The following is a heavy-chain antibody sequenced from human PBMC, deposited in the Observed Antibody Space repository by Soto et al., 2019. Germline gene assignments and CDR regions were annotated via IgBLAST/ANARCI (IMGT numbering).Heavy chain of an antibody. V-gene: IGHV3-21*01. CDR1: GFTFSSYS. Sequence: EVQLVESGGGLVKPGGSLRLSCAASGFTFSSYSMNCVRQAPGKGLEWVSSISSSSSYIYYADSVKGRFTISRDNAKNSLYLQMNSLRAEDTAVYYCARDGHFGYDSSGYYNYWGQGTLVTVSS. CDR2: ISSSSSYI. CDR3: ARDGHFGYDSSGYYNY. J-gene: IGHJ4*02. D-gene: IGHD3-22*01.